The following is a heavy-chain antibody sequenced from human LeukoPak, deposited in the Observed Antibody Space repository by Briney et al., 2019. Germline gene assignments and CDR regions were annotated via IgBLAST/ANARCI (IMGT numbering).Heavy chain of an antibody. CDR2: ISSSSSYI. D-gene: IGHD6-13*01. J-gene: IGHJ5*02. Sequence: PGGSLRLSCAASGFTFSSYSMNWVRQAPGKGLEWVSSISSSSSYIYYADSVKGRFTISRDNAKNSLYLQMNSLRAEDTAVNYCARGGYSSSWYPPPWFDPWGQGTLVTVSS. V-gene: IGHV3-21*01. CDR1: GFTFSSYS. CDR3: ARGGYSSSWYPPPWFDP.